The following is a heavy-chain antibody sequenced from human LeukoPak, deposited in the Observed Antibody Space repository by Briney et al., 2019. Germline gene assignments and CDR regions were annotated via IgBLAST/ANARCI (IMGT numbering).Heavy chain of an antibody. CDR1: GYTFTSYY. V-gene: IGHV1-46*01. CDR2: INPSGGST. CDR3: ARAGASYYYDSSGYFPFDI. J-gene: IGHJ3*02. Sequence: ASVKVSCKASGYTFTSYYMHWVRQAPGQGLERMGIINPSGGSTSYAQKFQGRVTMTRDTSTSTVYMELSSLRSEDTAVYYCARAGASYYYDSSGYFPFDIWGQGTMVTVSS. D-gene: IGHD3-22*01.